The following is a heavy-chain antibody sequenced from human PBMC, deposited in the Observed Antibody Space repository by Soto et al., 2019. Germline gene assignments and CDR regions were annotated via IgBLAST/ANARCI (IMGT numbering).Heavy chain of an antibody. Sequence: SETLSLTCSVSGESISSGGYYWSWIRHLPGKGLEWIGYIYDTESAYYNPSLKSRISISMDTSENHFAMRLTSVTAADSAVYYCARASSSSSAADYWGQGLQVTVSS. D-gene: IGHD6-6*01. CDR3: ARASSSSSAADY. CDR1: GESISSGGYY. V-gene: IGHV4-31*03. CDR2: IYDTESA. J-gene: IGHJ4*02.